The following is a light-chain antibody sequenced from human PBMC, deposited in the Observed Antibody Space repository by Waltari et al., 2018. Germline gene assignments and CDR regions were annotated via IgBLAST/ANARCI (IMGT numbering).Light chain of an antibody. CDR3: SSYRGSSTLVV. CDR2: EVS. CDR1: SSDVGASDY. V-gene: IGLV2-14*01. Sequence: QSALTQPASMSGSPGQSITLSCSGTSSDVGASDYVAWYQQHPAKAPKLIIYEVSHRPPGVSDRFSGSKSGSTASLTISGLQAEDEATYYCSSYRGSSTLVVFGGGTKLTVL. J-gene: IGLJ2*01.